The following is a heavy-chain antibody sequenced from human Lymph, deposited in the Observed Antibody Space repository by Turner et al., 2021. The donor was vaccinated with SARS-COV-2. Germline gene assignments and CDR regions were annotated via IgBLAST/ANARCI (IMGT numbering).Heavy chain of an antibody. J-gene: IGHJ6*02. CDR3: ARDTGGQVDV. Sequence: QVQLVESGGGVVQPGGDLRLSCAASVFTFSSYAMHWVRQAPGKGLEWVAVISYDGSNKYYAYSVKCRFTISRDKSKNTLYLQMNSLRAEDTAMYYCARDTGGQVDVCGQGTTVTVS. CDR1: VFTFSSYA. CDR2: ISYDGSNK. D-gene: IGHD2-8*02. V-gene: IGHV3-30-3*01.